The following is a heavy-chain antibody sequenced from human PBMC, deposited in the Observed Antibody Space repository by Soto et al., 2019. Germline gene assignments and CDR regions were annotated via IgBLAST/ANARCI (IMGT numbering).Heavy chain of an antibody. CDR1: GGSISGYY. Sequence: SETLSLTCTVPGGSISGYYWIWMRQPPGKGLEWIGYIYYSGSTNYNPALKSRVTISVDTSKNQFSLKLSSVTAADTAVYYCARVSEDWYWDYWGQGVLVTVSS. CDR2: IYYSGST. J-gene: IGHJ4*02. V-gene: IGHV4-59*01. D-gene: IGHD2-8*02. CDR3: ARVSEDWYWDY.